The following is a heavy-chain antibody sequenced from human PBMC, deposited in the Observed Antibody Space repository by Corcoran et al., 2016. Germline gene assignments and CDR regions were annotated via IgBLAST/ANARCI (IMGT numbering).Heavy chain of an antibody. Sequence: QVQLVQSGAEVKKPGSSVKVSCKASGGTFSSYAISWVRQAPGQGLEWMGGIIPIFGTANYARKFQGRVTITADKSTSTAYMELSSLRSEDTAVYYCARGGDSSSWYWGGYYFDYWGQGTLVTVSS. CDR1: GGTFSSYA. V-gene: IGHV1-69*06. CDR3: ARGGDSSSWYWGGYYFDY. J-gene: IGHJ4*02. D-gene: IGHD6-13*01. CDR2: IIPIFGTA.